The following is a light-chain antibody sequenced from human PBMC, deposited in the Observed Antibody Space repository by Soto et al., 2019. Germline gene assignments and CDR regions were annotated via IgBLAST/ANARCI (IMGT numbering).Light chain of an antibody. Sequence: QMTQSPSSLSASVGARVTITCRASQTIRTSLNWYQQKPGKAPKLLIYGASTLQSGVPSRFSGTGSATDFTLTISSLLPEDFAIYYCQQSYTTPRTFGQGTKVEV. CDR1: QTIRTS. CDR3: QQSYTTPRT. J-gene: IGKJ1*01. V-gene: IGKV1-39*01. CDR2: GAS.